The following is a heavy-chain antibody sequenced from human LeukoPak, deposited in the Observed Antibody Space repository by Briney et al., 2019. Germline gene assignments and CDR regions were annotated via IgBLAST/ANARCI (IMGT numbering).Heavy chain of an antibody. CDR3: ARADYSNYGNWFDP. CDR2: IYHSGST. Sequence: SETLSLTCTVSGGSISSSSYYWSWIRQPPGKGLEWIGYIYHSGSTYYNPSLKSRVTISVDRSKNQFSLKLSSVTAADTAVYYCARADYSNYGNWFDPWGQGTLVTVSS. D-gene: IGHD4-11*01. CDR1: GGSISSSSYY. V-gene: IGHV4-30-2*01. J-gene: IGHJ5*02.